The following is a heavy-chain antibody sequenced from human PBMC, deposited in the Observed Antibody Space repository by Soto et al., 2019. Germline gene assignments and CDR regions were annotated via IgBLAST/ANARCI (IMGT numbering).Heavy chain of an antibody. CDR2: IYWNGDK. V-gene: IGHV2-5*01. D-gene: IGHD6-19*01. Sequence: QITLKESGPTLVKPTQTLTLTCTFSGFSLSTSGVGVGWIRQSPGKALQWLALIYWNGDKRYNPSLKTRLTTTKDTSKNQVVLTLTNMDPVDTATYYCAHRPSGWFLFDYWGQGTLVTVSS. J-gene: IGHJ4*02. CDR1: GFSLSTSGVG. CDR3: AHRPSGWFLFDY.